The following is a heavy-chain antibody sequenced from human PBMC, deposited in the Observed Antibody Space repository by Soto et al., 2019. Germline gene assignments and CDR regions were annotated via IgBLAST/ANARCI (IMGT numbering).Heavy chain of an antibody. D-gene: IGHD3-10*01. CDR1: GGTFSSYT. CDR3: AIAAMGYGSGFPEVEFAFDI. V-gene: IGHV1-69*02. CDR2: IIPILGIA. J-gene: IGHJ3*02. Sequence: ASVKVSCKASGGTFSSYTISWVRQAPGQGLEWMGRIIPILGIANDAQKFQGRVTITADKSTSTAYMELSSLRSEDTAVYYCAIAAMGYGSGFPEVEFAFDIWGQGTMVTVSS.